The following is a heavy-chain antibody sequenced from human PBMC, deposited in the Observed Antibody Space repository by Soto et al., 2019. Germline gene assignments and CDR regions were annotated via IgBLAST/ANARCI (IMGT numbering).Heavy chain of an antibody. Sequence: SETLSLTCTVSGGSISSSSYYWGWNRQPPGKGLEWIGSIYYSGSTYYNPSLRSRVTISVDTSKNQFSLKLSSVTAADTAVYYCARLVYDYIWGSYRYSWFDPWGQGTLVTVSS. CDR2: IYYSGST. V-gene: IGHV4-39*01. CDR1: GGSISSSSYY. J-gene: IGHJ5*02. CDR3: ARLVYDYIWGSYRYSWFDP. D-gene: IGHD3-16*02.